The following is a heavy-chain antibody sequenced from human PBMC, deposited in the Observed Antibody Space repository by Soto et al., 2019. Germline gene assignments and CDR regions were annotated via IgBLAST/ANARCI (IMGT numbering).Heavy chain of an antibody. D-gene: IGHD6-19*01. Sequence: SETLSLTCTVSGGSVSSGSYYWSWIRQPPGKGLEWIGYIYYSGSTNYNPSLKSRVTISVDTSKNQFSLKLSSVTAADTAVYYCASSGWPNWFDPWGQGTLVTVSS. CDR1: GGSVSSGSYY. CDR3: ASSGWPNWFDP. J-gene: IGHJ5*02. CDR2: IYYSGST. V-gene: IGHV4-61*01.